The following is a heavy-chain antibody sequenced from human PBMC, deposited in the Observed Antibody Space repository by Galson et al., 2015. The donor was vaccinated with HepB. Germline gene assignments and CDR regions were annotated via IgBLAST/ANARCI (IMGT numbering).Heavy chain of an antibody. V-gene: IGHV1-18*01. CDR1: GYTFTKYS. CDR2: ISASNTNT. D-gene: IGHD2-15*01. J-gene: IGHJ5*02. CDR3: ARGALVVVVDATQNNWFDP. Sequence: SVKVSCKASGYTFTKYSISWVRQAPGQGLEWMGWISASNTNTNYGRNLQGRVTMTTDTSTSTVYMELKSLRSEDTAVYYCARGALVVVVDATQNNWFDPWGQGTLVTVSS.